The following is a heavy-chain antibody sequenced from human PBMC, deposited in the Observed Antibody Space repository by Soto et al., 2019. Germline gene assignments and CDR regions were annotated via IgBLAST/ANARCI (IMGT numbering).Heavy chain of an antibody. D-gene: IGHD6-19*01. V-gene: IGHV1-69*02. CDR2: IIPILGIA. CDR1: GGTFSSYT. CDR3: ARGKAVAPYDAFDI. J-gene: IGHJ3*02. Sequence: QVQLVQTGAEVKKPGSSVKVSCKASGGTFSSYTISWLRQAPGQGLEWMGRIIPILGIANYAQKFQGRVTITADKSTSTAYMELSSLRSEDTAVYYCARGKAVAPYDAFDIWGQGTMVTVSS.